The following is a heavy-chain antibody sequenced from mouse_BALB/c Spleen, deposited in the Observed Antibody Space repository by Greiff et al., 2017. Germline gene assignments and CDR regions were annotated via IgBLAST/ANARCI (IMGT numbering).Heavy chain of an antibody. CDR1: GYSITSGYY. J-gene: IGHJ2*01. CDR2: ISYDGSN. D-gene: IGHD2-4*01. Sequence: VQLKESGPGLVKPSQSLSLTCSVTGYSITSGYYWNWIRQFPGNKLEWMGYISYDGSNNYNPSLKNRISITRDTSKNQFFLKLNSVTTEDTATYYCARDIYYDYGFDYWGQGTTLTVSS. CDR3: ARDIYYDYGFDY. V-gene: IGHV3-6*02.